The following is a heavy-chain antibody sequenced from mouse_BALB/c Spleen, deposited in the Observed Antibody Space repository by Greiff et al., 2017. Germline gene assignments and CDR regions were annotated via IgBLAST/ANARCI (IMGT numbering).Heavy chain of an antibody. CDR2: IWSGGST. CDR3: ARKNGNFLMDY. D-gene: IGHD2-1*01. Sequence: VKLMESGPGLVQPSQSLSITCTVSGFSLTSYGVHWVRQSPGKGLEWLGVIWSGGSTDYNAAFISRLSISKDNSKSQVFFKMNSLQANDTAIYYCARKNGNFLMDYWGQGTSVTVSS. J-gene: IGHJ4*01. CDR1: GFSLTSYG. V-gene: IGHV2-2*02.